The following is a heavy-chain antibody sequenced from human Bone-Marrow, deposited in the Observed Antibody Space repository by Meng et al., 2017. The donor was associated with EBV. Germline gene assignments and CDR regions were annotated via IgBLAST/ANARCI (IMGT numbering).Heavy chain of an antibody. D-gene: IGHD4-17*01. V-gene: IGHV1-8*01. CDR2: MSPNSGNT. CDR1: GYTFNSYD. Sequence: QVQLVEYGAEVKKPGASVKVSCKASGYTFNSYDINWVRQATGQGLEWMGWMSPNSGNTGYAQKFQGRVTMTRNTSISTAYMELSSLRSEDTAVYYCARGDDYGDLVDYWGQGTLVTVSS. J-gene: IGHJ4*02. CDR3: ARGDDYGDLVDY.